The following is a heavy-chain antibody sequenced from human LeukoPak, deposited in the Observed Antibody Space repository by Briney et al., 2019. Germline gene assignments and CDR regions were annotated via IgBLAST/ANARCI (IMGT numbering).Heavy chain of an antibody. CDR1: GGSFSGYY. CDR2: INHSGNT. V-gene: IGHV4-34*01. D-gene: IGHD3-10*01. Sequence: PSETLSLTCAVYGGSFSGYYWSWIRQPPGKGLEWIGEINHSGNTNYKPSLKSRVTISVDTSKNQFSLKLNSVTAADTAVYYCARGGYYGSGNDFRFDPWGQGTLVTVSS. J-gene: IGHJ5*02. CDR3: ARGGYYGSGNDFRFDP.